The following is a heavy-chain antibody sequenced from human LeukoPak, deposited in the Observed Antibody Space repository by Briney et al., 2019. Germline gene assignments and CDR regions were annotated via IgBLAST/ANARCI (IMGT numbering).Heavy chain of an antibody. J-gene: IGHJ4*02. Sequence: GGSQRLSCAASGFTFIMYAMSWVRQAPGKGLEWVAYLSYDTNNEQYAESVRGRFTISRDNFKNTLYLQMNSLRPEDTAVYYCAKVVGGLVPAPTDYWGQGTLVTVSS. CDR1: GFTFIMYA. D-gene: IGHD2-2*01. V-gene: IGHV3-30*02. CDR3: AKVVGGLVPAPTDY. CDR2: LSYDTNNE.